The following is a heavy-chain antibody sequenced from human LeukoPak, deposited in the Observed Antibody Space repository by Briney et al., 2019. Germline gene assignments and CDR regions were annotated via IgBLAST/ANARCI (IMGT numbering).Heavy chain of an antibody. CDR3: ARGAGGFDPDLYYFDY. V-gene: IGHV3-48*03. J-gene: IGHJ4*02. Sequence: XASGFTLXSYEMXWVRQARGKGLEWVSXXSSSGSTIYYADSVKGRFTISRDNARNSLYLQMNSLRAEDTAVYYCARGAGGFDPDLYYFDYWGQGTLVTVSS. CDR1: GFTLXSYE. D-gene: IGHD2-8*02. CDR2: XSSSGSTI.